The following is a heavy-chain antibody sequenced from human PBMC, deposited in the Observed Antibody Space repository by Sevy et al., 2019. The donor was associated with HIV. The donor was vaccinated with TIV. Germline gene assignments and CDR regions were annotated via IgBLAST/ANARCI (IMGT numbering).Heavy chain of an antibody. J-gene: IGHJ4*02. CDR2: IRNKADSYTT. CDR1: GFTFSDHY. CDR3: ATHAGIAAAGRVFDY. V-gene: IGHV3-72*01. D-gene: IGHD6-13*01. Sequence: GGSLRLSCAASGFTFSDHYMEWVRQAPGKGLEWVGRIRNKADSYTTEYAASVKGRFNISRDDSKNSWYLLMNSMKTEDTAVYYCATHAGIAAAGRVFDYWGQGTLVTVSS.